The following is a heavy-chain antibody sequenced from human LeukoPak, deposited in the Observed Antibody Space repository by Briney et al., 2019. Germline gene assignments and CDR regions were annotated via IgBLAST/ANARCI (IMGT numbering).Heavy chain of an antibody. CDR1: GFTFSDYD. V-gene: IGHV3-13*01. J-gene: IGHJ4*02. Sequence: GGSLRLSCAASGFTFSDYDMHWVRQATGKGLEWVSAIGTAGDTYYTGSVKGRFTISRDNAKNSLYLQMNSLRAEDTAVYYCARECSSGWIFDYWGQGTLVTVSS. CDR3: ARECSSGWIFDY. D-gene: IGHD6-19*01. CDR2: IGTAGDT.